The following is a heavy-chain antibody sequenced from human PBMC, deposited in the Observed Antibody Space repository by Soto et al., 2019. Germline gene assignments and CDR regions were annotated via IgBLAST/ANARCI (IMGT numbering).Heavy chain of an antibody. Sequence: GGSLRLSCAASGFTFSSFAMHWVRQAPGKGLEWVAVISYDGSNKDYADSVKDRFTISRDNSKNTLYLQMNSLRAEDTAVYYCARDRWNYDFWSGYSMYYYYGMDVWGQGTTVTVS. CDR2: ISYDGSNK. J-gene: IGHJ6*02. V-gene: IGHV3-30-3*01. CDR3: ARDRWNYDFWSGYSMYYYYGMDV. D-gene: IGHD3-3*01. CDR1: GFTFSSFA.